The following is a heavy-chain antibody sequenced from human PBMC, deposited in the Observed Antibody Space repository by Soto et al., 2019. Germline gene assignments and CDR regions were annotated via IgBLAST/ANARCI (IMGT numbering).Heavy chain of an antibody. CDR2: ISSSGSTI. CDR1: GFTFSSYA. Sequence: GSLRLSCAASGFTFSSYAMSWVRQAPGKGLEWVSYISSSGSTIYYADSVKGRFTISRDNAKNSLYLQMNSLRAEDTAVYYCATAYCGGDCGLDYWGQGTLVTVSS. D-gene: IGHD2-21*01. V-gene: IGHV3-48*04. J-gene: IGHJ4*02. CDR3: ATAYCGGDCGLDY.